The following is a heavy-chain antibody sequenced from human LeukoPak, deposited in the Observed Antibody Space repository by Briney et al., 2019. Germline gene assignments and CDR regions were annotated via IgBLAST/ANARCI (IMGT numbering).Heavy chain of an antibody. J-gene: IGHJ4*02. CDR2: ISASGTSP. V-gene: IGHV3-23*01. CDR1: GFTFSTYA. D-gene: IGHD2-8*01. Sequence: GRSLRLSCAASGFTFSTYAMSWVRQAPGKGLEWVSSISASGTSPYYTDSVKGRFTISRDTSKNTLSLQMNSLRVDDTAVYYRAKGSIMLWVGGQGTLVTVSS. CDR3: AKGSIMLWV.